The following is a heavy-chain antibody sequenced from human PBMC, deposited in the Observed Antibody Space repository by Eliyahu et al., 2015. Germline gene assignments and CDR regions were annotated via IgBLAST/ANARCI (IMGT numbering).Heavy chain of an antibody. J-gene: IGHJ4*02. CDR3: ARNLGYDDYIWGSYKPISLGGFDY. V-gene: IGHV3-66*01. CDR1: GFTVSSNY. Sequence: AASGFTVSSNYMSWVRQAPGKGLEWVSVIYSGGSTYYADSVKGRFTISRDNSKNTLYLQMNSLRAEDTAVYYCARNLGYDDYIWGSYKPISLGGFDYWGQGTLVTVSS. D-gene: IGHD3-16*01. CDR2: IYSGGST.